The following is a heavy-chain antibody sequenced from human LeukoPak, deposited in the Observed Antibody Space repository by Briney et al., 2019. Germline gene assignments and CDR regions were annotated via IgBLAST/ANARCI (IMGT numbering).Heavy chain of an antibody. V-gene: IGHV3-23*01. CDR3: AKALGTSSRPIGY. CDR1: GFTFSSYA. D-gene: IGHD3-10*01. CDR2: ISGSGGST. J-gene: IGHJ4*02. Sequence: GGSLRLSCAASGFTFSSYAMSGVRQAPRKGLEWVSAISGSGGSTYYADSVKGRFTISRDNSKNTLYLQMNSLRAEDTAVYYCAKALGTSSRPIGYWGQGTLVTVSS.